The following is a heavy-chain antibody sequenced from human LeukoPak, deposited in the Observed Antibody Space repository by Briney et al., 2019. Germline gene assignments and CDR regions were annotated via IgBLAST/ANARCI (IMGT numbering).Heavy chain of an antibody. CDR2: INAGNGNT. Sequence: ASVKVSCKASGYTFTNYAMHWVRQAPGQRLEWMGWINAGNGNTKYSQKFQDRVTITRDTSASTAYMELSSLRSEDTAVYYCARDSHYYESSGYNQGDFDYWGQGTLVTVSS. CDR1: GYTFTNYA. J-gene: IGHJ4*02. CDR3: ARDSHYYESSGYNQGDFDY. D-gene: IGHD3-22*01. V-gene: IGHV1-3*01.